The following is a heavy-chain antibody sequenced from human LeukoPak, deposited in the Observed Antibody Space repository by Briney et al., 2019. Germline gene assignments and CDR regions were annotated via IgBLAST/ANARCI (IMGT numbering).Heavy chain of an antibody. D-gene: IGHD3-22*01. CDR3: AREYYYDSSGYNIDY. V-gene: IGHV1-18*01. CDR1: GYTFTSYG. J-gene: IGHJ4*02. CDR2: ISAYNGNT. Sequence: ASVKVSCKASGYTFTSYGISWVRQAPGQGLEWMGWISAYNGNTNYAPKLQGRVTMTTDTSTSTAYMELRSLRSDDTAVYYCAREYYYDSSGYNIDYWGQGTLVTVSS.